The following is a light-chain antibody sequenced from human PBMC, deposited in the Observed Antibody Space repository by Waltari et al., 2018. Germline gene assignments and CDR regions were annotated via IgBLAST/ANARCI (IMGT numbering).Light chain of an antibody. Sequence: EIVMTQSPATLSVSPGERATLSCRASQSVSSNLAWYQRKPGQAPRLLIYGASTRATGIPARCSGSGSGTEFTLTISSLQSEDFAVYYCQQYNNWPPDTFGGGTKVEIK. CDR1: QSVSSN. J-gene: IGKJ4*01. V-gene: IGKV3-15*01. CDR2: GAS. CDR3: QQYNNWPPDT.